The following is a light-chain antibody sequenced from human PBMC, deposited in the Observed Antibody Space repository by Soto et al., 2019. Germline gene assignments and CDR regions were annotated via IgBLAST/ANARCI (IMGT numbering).Light chain of an antibody. CDR3: QQYNTYSYT. V-gene: IGKV1-5*03. CDR1: QSISSS. Sequence: DIQMTQSPSTLSASVGDRVTITCRASQSISSSLAWYQQKPGKAPKLLIYKASSLESEVPSRFSGSGSGTEFTLTISSLEPDDFAPYYCQQYNTYSYTFGQGTKLEIK. J-gene: IGKJ2*01. CDR2: KAS.